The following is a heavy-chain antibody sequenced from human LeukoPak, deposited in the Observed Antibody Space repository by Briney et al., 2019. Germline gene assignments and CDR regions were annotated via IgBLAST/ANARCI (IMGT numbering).Heavy chain of an antibody. CDR2: IYSGGST. J-gene: IGHJ3*02. CDR3: SRDLNLDAFDI. V-gene: IGHV3-53*01. CDR1: GFTVSSNY. Sequence: QSGGSLRLSCAAAGFTVSSNYMSWVRQAPGKGLEWVSLIYSGGSTYYADSVKGRFTISRDNAKNSLYLQMNSLRAEDTAVYYCSRDLNLDAFDIWGQGTMVTVSS.